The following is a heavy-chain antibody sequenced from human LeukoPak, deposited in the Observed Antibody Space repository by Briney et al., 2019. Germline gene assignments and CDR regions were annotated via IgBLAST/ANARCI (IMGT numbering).Heavy chain of an antibody. CDR1: GFGVSTFW. Sequence: PGESLTLSCAASGFGVSTFWMSWVRQAPGKGLEWVSAISGSGGSTYYADSVKGRFTISRDNSKNTLYLQMNSLRAEDTAVYYCAKKGKIRDFDYWGQGTLVTVSS. CDR3: AKKGKIRDFDY. J-gene: IGHJ4*02. V-gene: IGHV3-23*01. CDR2: ISGSGGST. D-gene: IGHD4-17*01.